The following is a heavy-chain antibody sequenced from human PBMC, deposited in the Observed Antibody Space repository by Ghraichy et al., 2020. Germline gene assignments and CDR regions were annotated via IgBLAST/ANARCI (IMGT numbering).Heavy chain of an antibody. Sequence: ETLSLTCAASGFIFSNYNMNWVRQAPGKGLEWVSSIGSSSNYINYADSMKGRFTISRDNAKNSLYLQMNSLRAEDTAVYYCARDVRQHNPMTTRRYFDYWGQGTLVTVSS. CDR2: IGSSSNYI. J-gene: IGHJ4*02. CDR3: ARDVRQHNPMTTRRYFDY. CDR1: GFIFSNYN. V-gene: IGHV3-21*01. D-gene: IGHD3-10*02.